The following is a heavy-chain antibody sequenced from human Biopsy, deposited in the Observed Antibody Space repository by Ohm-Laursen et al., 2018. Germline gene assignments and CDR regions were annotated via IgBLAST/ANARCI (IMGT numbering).Heavy chain of an antibody. J-gene: IGHJ6*02. D-gene: IGHD1-26*01. V-gene: IGHV3-33*08. CDR1: GFTFSVYA. Sequence: SLRLSCSASGFTFSVYAMHWVRQAPGKGLEWVAIIWYDGSSEYYADSVKGRFTISRDNSKNTVYLEMNSLRAEDTAVYFCARDPIVGSKADGMDVWGQGTTVTVSS. CDR3: ARDPIVGSKADGMDV. CDR2: IWYDGSSE.